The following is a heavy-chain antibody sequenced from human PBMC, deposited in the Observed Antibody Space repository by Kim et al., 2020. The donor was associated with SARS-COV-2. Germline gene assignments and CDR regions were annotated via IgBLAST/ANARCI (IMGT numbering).Heavy chain of an antibody. D-gene: IGHD1-26*01. Sequence: GGSLRLSCAASGFTFSSYAMHWVRQAPGKGLEYVSAITNNGDNTYHADSVKGRFTISRDNSKNTLYLQMGSLRADDMAVYYCARAPGAVIVGMPGYFEYCSQAILVTVSS. CDR2: ITNNGDNT. CDR3: ARAPGAVIVGMPGYFEY. CDR1: GFTFSSYA. J-gene: IGHJ4*02. V-gene: IGHV3-64*02.